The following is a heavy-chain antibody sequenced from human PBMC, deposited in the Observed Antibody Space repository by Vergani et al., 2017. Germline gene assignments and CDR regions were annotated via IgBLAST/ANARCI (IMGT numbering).Heavy chain of an antibody. V-gene: IGHV4-34*01. CDR2: INHSGST. CDR1: GGSFSGYY. Sequence: QVQLQQWGAGLLKPSETLSLTCAVYGGSFSGYYWSWIRQPPGKGLEWIGEINHSGSTNYNPSLKSRVTISVDTSKDQFSLKLSSVTAAGTAVYYCARASRVYSSSSHLGGYFQHWGQGTLVTVSS. D-gene: IGHD6-6*01. CDR3: ARASRVYSSSSHLGGYFQH. J-gene: IGHJ1*01.